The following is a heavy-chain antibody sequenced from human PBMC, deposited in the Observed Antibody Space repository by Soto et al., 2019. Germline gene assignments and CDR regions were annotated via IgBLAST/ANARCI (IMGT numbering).Heavy chain of an antibody. CDR1: GFTVSSNY. J-gene: IGHJ4*02. V-gene: IGHV3-53*01. Sequence: GGSLRLSCAASGFTVSSNYMSWVRQAPWKGLEWVSVIYSGGSTYYADSVKGRFTISRDNSKNTLYLQMNSLRAEDTAVYYCARADSYGSYGYWGQGTLVTSPQ. D-gene: IGHD5-18*01. CDR3: ARADSYGSYGY. CDR2: IYSGGST.